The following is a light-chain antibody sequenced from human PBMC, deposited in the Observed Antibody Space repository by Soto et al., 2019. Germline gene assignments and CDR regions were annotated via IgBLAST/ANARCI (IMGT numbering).Light chain of an antibody. CDR3: SSYTRISTYV. CDR2: EVS. CDR1: SSDVGGYDF. J-gene: IGLJ1*01. V-gene: IGLV2-14*01. Sequence: QSALTQPASVSGSPGQSITISCTGTSSDVGGYDFVSWYQLHPDKAPKLMIYEVSNRPSGVSHRFSGSKSGNTASLTISGLQAEDEADYYCSSYTRISTYVFGTGTQLTVL.